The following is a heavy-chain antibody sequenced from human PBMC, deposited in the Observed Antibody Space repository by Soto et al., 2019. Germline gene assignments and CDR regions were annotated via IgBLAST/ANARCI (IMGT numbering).Heavy chain of an antibody. Sequence: GGSLRLSCAASGFTFSTYWMHWVRQAPGKGLEWVSAISGSGGSTYYADSVKGRFTISRDNSKNTLYLQMNSLRAEDTVVYYCAKFNEGGAQRGYWGQGTLVTVSS. CDR1: GFTFSTYW. V-gene: IGHV3-23*01. D-gene: IGHD3-10*01. CDR3: AKFNEGGAQRGY. CDR2: ISGSGGST. J-gene: IGHJ4*02.